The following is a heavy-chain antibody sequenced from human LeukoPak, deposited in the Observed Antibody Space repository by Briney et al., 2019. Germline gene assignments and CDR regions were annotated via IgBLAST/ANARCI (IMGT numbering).Heavy chain of an antibody. CDR2: ISGSGVTT. V-gene: IGHV3-23*01. CDR1: GFTFSSYA. Sequence: GGSLRLSCAASGFTFSSYAMSWVRQAPGKGLKWVSAISGSGVTTYYADSVKGRFTISRDNSKHTLYLQMNSLRAEDTAVYYCSKWKAIVLVPAARSPIDYWGQGTLVTVSS. J-gene: IGHJ4*02. D-gene: IGHD2-2*01. CDR3: SKWKAIVLVPAARSPIDY.